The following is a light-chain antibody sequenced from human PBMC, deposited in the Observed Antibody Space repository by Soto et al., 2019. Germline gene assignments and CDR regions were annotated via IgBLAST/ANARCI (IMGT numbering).Light chain of an antibody. Sequence: DIQMTQSPSTLSGSVGDRATITCRASQTISSWLAWYQQKPGKAPKLLIYKASTLKSGVPSRFSGSGSGTEFTLTISSLQPDDFATYCCQHYNSYSEAFGQGTKVDIK. CDR2: KAS. J-gene: IGKJ1*01. V-gene: IGKV1-5*03. CDR1: QTISSW. CDR3: QHYNSYSEA.